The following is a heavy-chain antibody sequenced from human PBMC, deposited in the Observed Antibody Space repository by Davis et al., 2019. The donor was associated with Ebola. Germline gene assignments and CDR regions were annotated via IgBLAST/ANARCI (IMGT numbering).Heavy chain of an antibody. J-gene: IGHJ4*02. D-gene: IGHD3-10*01. CDR1: GYTFTGYY. CDR3: ARTQYRSGILL. CDR2: INPSGGST. V-gene: IGHV1-46*01. Sequence: ASVKVSCKASGYTFTGYYMHWVRQAPGQGLEWMGWINPSGGSTSYAQKFQGRVTMTRDTSTSTVYMELSSLRSEDTAVYYCARTQYRSGILLWGQGTLVTVSS.